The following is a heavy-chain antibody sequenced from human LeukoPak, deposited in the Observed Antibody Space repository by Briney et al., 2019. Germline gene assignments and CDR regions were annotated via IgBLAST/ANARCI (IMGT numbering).Heavy chain of an antibody. V-gene: IGHV1-18*01. CDR1: GFNFNIYG. D-gene: IGHD2-8*01. J-gene: IGHJ4*02. Sequence: ASVKVSCKASGFNFNIYGLTWVRQAPGQGLEWMGWISASNGQTNYAQKFQGRVSMTTDTSTTTAYVEIRSLTSEDTATYYCAKAMYASSSAVDWGQGTLVTVS. CDR2: ISASNGQT. CDR3: AKAMYASSSAVD.